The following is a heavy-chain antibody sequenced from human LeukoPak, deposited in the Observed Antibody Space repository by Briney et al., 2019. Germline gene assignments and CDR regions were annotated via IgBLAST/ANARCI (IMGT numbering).Heavy chain of an antibody. CDR2: INTNTGNP. V-gene: IGHV7-4-1*02. D-gene: IGHD3-9*01. Sequence: ASVKVSCKASGYTFTIYAMNWVRQAPGQGLEWMGWINTNTGNPTYAQGFTGRFAFSLDTSVSTAYLQISSLKAEDTAVYYCARGTSLRYFDWLRDQNWFEPWGQGTLVTVSS. CDR3: ARGTSLRYFDWLRDQNWFEP. J-gene: IGHJ5*02. CDR1: GYTFTIYA.